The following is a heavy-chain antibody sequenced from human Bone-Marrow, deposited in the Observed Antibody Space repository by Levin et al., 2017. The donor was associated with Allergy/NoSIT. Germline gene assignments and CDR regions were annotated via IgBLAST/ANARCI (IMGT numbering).Heavy chain of an antibody. Sequence: SQTLSLTCEVSGDSVSSSHWWSWVRQSPGKGLEWLGEIYHSGSTNYNPSLGSRISISVDKSKNQFSLTLSSVTAADTAVYYCARDSSYDNSDFYMVPVGIWGRGTMVTVSS. J-gene: IGHJ3*02. CDR1: GDSVSSSHW. V-gene: IGHV4-4*02. CDR2: IYHSGST. CDR3: ARDSSYDNSDFYMVPVGI. D-gene: IGHD3-22*01.